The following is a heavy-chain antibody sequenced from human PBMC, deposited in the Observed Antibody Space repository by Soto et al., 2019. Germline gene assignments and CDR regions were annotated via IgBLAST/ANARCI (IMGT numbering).Heavy chain of an antibody. CDR1: GDSISNLDYF. D-gene: IGHD7-27*01. V-gene: IGHV4-30-4*01. CDR3: ARGRYCLTGRCFPNWFDS. J-gene: IGHJ5*01. Sequence: PXETLSLTCSVSGDSISNLDYFWAWIRQPPGQALEYIGYIYKSATTYYNPSFESRVAISVDTSKSQFSLNVTSVTAADTAVYFCARGRYCLTGRCFPNWFDSWGQGALVTVPS. CDR2: IYKSATT.